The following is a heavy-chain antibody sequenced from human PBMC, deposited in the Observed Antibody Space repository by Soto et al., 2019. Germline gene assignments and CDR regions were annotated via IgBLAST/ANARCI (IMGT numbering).Heavy chain of an antibody. CDR3: ARDRSVGYCITNTCPKPFYYYHGMDV. J-gene: IGHJ6*02. CDR1: GGTFTNYA. D-gene: IGHD2-2*01. Sequence: GASVKVSCKASGGTFTNYAFSWVRQAPGQGLEWMGGIIPIFGTPDYAQKFKGRVTITSDESTSTASMELSSLRSDDTAVYYCARDRSVGYCITNTCPKPFYYYHGMDVWGQGTTVTVSS. V-gene: IGHV1-69*13. CDR2: IIPIFGTP.